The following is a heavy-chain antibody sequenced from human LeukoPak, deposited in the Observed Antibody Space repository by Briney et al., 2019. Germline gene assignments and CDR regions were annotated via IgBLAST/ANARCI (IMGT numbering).Heavy chain of an antibody. J-gene: IGHJ4*02. Sequence: GESLRLSCAASGFTFSSYGMHWVRQAPGKGLEWVAVIWYDGSNKYYADSVKGRFTISRDNSKNTLYLQMNSLRAEDTAVYYCARDEGAIPSTSLDYWGQGTLVTVSS. CDR1: GFTFSSYG. D-gene: IGHD1-26*01. CDR2: IWYDGSNK. CDR3: ARDEGAIPSTSLDY. V-gene: IGHV3-33*01.